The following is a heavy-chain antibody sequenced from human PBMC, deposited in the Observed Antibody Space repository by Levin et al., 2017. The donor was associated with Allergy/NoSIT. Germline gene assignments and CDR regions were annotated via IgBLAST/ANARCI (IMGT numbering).Heavy chain of an antibody. CDR1: GTSMNNYY. D-gene: IGHD3-22*01. CDR2: IYSGGDT. Sequence: PSETLSLTCTVSGTSMNNYYWSWIRQPAGNGLEWIGRIYSGGDTYYKPSLRSRVTMSIDTSTNQFSLKVTSVTAADTAVYFCARDRDYYDTTSQTLGDYWGQGTLVTVSS. V-gene: IGHV4-4*07. CDR3: ARDRDYYDTTSQTLGDY. J-gene: IGHJ4*02.